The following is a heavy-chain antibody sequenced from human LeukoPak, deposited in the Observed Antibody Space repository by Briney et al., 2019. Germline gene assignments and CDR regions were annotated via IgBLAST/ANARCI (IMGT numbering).Heavy chain of an antibody. D-gene: IGHD1-1*01. CDR1: GDSISSSKSNF. CDR2: IYYSGST. CDR3: ARVDWNDAYYYYMDV. J-gene: IGHJ6*03. V-gene: IGHV4-39*01. Sequence: PSETLSLTCTVSGDSISSSKSNFWGWIRQPPGEGLEWIGSIYYSGSTYYNPSLKSRVTISVDTSKNQFSLKLSSVTAADTAVYYCARVDWNDAYYYYMDVWGKGTTVTVSS.